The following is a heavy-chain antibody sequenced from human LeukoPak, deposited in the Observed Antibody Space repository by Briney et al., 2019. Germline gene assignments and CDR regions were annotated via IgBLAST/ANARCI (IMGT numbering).Heavy chain of an antibody. CDR1: GFTFSSYS. Sequence: PGGSLRLSCAASGFTFSSYSMNWVRQAPGKGLEWVAVISYDGSNKYYADSVKGRFTISRDNSKNTLYLQMNSLRAEDTAVYYCAKDIPKDYWGQGTLVTVSS. V-gene: IGHV3-30*18. J-gene: IGHJ4*02. CDR2: ISYDGSNK. CDR3: AKDIPKDY.